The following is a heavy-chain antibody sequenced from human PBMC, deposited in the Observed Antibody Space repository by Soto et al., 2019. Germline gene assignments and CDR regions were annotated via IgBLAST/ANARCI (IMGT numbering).Heavy chain of an antibody. V-gene: IGHV3-49*03. CDR2: IRSKAYGGTT. Sequence: PGGSLRLSCTASGFTFGDYAMSWFRQAPGKGLEWVGFIRSKAYGGTTEYAASVKGRFTISRDDSKSIAYLQMNSLKTEDTAVYYCTRVPYPTVTTPGYYYGMDVWGQGTTVTVSS. CDR3: TRVPYPTVTTPGYYYGMDV. D-gene: IGHD4-4*01. J-gene: IGHJ6*02. CDR1: GFTFGDYA.